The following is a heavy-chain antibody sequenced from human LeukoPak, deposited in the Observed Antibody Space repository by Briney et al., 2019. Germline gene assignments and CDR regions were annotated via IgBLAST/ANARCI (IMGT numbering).Heavy chain of an antibody. Sequence: GASVKVSCKASGYTFTGYYMHWVRQAPGQGLEWMGWINPNSGGTNYAQKFQGRVTMTRDTSISTAYMELSRLRSDDTAVYYCARSKDVVVPAATWFDYWGQGTLVTVSS. D-gene: IGHD2-2*01. V-gene: IGHV1-2*02. CDR2: INPNSGGT. CDR3: ARSKDVVVPAATWFDY. J-gene: IGHJ4*02. CDR1: GYTFTGYY.